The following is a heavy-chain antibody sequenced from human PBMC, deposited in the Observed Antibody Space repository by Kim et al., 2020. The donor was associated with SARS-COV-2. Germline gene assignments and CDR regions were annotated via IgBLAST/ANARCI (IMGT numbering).Heavy chain of an antibody. CDR1: GFTFSSYA. V-gene: IGHV3-23*01. CDR3: ANPGYTVTKLAAGY. J-gene: IGHJ4*02. D-gene: IGHD4-17*01. Sequence: GGSLRLSCAASGFTFSSYAMNWVRQAPGKGLEWVSAISGSGGSTYYADSVKGRFTISRDNSKNTLYLQMKSLRAEDTAVYYCANPGYTVTKLAAGYWGQGALVTVSS. CDR2: ISGSGGST.